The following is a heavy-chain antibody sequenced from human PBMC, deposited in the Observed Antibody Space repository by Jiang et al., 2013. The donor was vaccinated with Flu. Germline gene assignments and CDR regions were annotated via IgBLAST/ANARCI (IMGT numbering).Heavy chain of an antibody. Sequence: QTLSLTCAISGDSVSSSSVAWNWVRQSPSRGLEWLARTYYSSKWYNDYAVSLRSRITINPDTSMNQFSLHLNSVTPADTAVYYCTREYTTGWYYFDSWGQGTLVTVSS. D-gene: IGHD6-19*01. V-gene: IGHV6-1*01. CDR2: TYYSSKWYN. J-gene: IGHJ4*02. CDR1: GDSVSSSSVA. CDR3: TREYTTGWYYFDS.